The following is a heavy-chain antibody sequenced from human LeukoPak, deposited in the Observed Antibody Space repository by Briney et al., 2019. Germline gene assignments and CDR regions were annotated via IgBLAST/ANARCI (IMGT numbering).Heavy chain of an antibody. J-gene: IGHJ4*02. CDR3: ARPFNDGWDLYALVH. Sequence: PGGSLRLSCTASGFTFGDHAMSWVRQAPGKGLEWVGFIRSKAYGGTTEYAASVKGRFTISRDDSKSIAYLQMNSLKTEDTAIYYCARPFNDGWDLYALVHWGPGILVTVSP. D-gene: IGHD5-24*01. CDR2: IRSKAYGGTT. V-gene: IGHV3-49*04. CDR1: GFTFGDHA.